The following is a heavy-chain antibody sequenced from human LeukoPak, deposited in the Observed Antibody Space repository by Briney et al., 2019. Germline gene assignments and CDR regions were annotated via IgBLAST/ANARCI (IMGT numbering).Heavy chain of an antibody. D-gene: IGHD6-19*01. V-gene: IGHV3-7*01. CDR2: IKQDGSEK. CDR1: GFTFSSYW. Sequence: PGGSLRLSCAASGFTFSSYWMSWVRQAPGKGLEWVANIKQDGSEKYYVDSVKGRFTISRDNAKNSLYLQMNSLRAEDTAVYYCARFSRSIPVVFWGQGTLVTVSP. CDR3: ARFSRSIPVVF. J-gene: IGHJ4*02.